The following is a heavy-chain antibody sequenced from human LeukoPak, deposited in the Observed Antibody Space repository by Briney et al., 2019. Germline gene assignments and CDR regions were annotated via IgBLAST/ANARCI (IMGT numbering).Heavy chain of an antibody. J-gene: IGHJ5*02. V-gene: IGHV1-18*01. CDR3: ARVDRLRLGEFYDLRFDP. CDR2: ISAYNGNT. Sequence: ASVKVSCKASGYTFTSYGISLVRQAPGQGLEWMGWISAYNGNTNYAQKLQGRVTMTTDTSTSTAYMELRSLRSDDTAVYYCARVDRLRLGEFYDLRFDPWGQGTLVTVSS. CDR1: GYTFTSYG. D-gene: IGHD3-16*01.